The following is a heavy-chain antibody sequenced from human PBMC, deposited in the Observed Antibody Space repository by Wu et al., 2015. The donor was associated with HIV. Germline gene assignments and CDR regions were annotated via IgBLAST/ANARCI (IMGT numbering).Heavy chain of an antibody. CDR3: ARISLGYRTYPYYFYGMDI. CDR2: IIPIFETT. J-gene: IGHJ6*02. Sequence: QVHLVQSGSEVKKPGSSVKVSCKASGGTFSNYAITWVRQAPGQGLEWMGRIIPIFETTNYARKFQGRVTITAYESTSTAYMEMRSLRSEDMAVYYCARISLGYRTYPYYFYGMDIWGQGTTVTVSS. V-gene: IGHV1-69*13. CDR1: GGTFSNYA. D-gene: IGHD5-18*01.